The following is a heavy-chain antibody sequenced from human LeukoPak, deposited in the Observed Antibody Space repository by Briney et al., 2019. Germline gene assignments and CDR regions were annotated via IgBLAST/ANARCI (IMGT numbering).Heavy chain of an antibody. V-gene: IGHV3-53*01. D-gene: IGHD2-2*01. CDR3: ASRTRPRNYMDV. CDR2: IYSGGST. CDR1: GFTVSSNY. J-gene: IGHJ6*03. Sequence: GGSLRLSCAASGFTVSSNYMSWVRQAPGKGLEWVSVIYSGGSTYYADSVKGRFTISRDNSKNTLYLQMNSLRAEDTAVYSCASRTRPRNYMDVWGKGTTVTVSS.